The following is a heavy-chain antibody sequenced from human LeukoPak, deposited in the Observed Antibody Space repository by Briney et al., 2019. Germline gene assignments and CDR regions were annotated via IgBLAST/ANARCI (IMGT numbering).Heavy chain of an antibody. CDR2: INHRGST. J-gene: IGHJ4*02. Sequence: PSETLSLTCAVYGGSFSGYYWSWIRQPPGKGLEWIGEINHRGSTNYNPSLKSRVTISLDRSKKKFSLKLTSVTAADTAVYFCARGAEYYAIWRGYAGYSDYWGQGISVTVSS. CDR3: ARGAEYYAIWRGYAGYSDY. D-gene: IGHD3-3*01. CDR1: GGSFSGYY. V-gene: IGHV4-34*01.